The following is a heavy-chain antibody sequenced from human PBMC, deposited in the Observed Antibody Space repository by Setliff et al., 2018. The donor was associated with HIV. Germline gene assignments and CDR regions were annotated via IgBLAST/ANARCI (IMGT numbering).Heavy chain of an antibody. V-gene: IGHV4-39*01. CDR2: IYYSGST. J-gene: IGHJ5*02. D-gene: IGHD2-2*01. CDR1: GGSISSSSYY. CDR3: ASGSPIPATAANWFDP. Sequence: PSETLSLTCTVSGGSISSSSYYWGWIRQPPGKGLEWIGSIYYSGSTYYNPSLKSRVTISVDTSKNQFSLKLSSVTAADTAVYYCASGSPIPATAANWFDPWGQGTLVTVSS.